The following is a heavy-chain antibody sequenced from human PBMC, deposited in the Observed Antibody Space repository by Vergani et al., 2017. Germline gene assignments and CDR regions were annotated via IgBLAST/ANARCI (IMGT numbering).Heavy chain of an antibody. CDR1: GFTFSNYG. D-gene: IGHD2-21*02. Sequence: VQLLESGGGLVQPGGSLRLSCAASGFTFSNYGMHWIRQAPGKGLEWLAYIGKDGINTRYRDAVKGRFTVSRDNSKDILYLQMDSLRSEDTALYYCAKYLRDSTDGLPDSWGPGTLVIVSS. CDR3: AKYLRDSTDGLPDS. CDR2: IGKDGINT. V-gene: IGHV3-30*02. J-gene: IGHJ4*02.